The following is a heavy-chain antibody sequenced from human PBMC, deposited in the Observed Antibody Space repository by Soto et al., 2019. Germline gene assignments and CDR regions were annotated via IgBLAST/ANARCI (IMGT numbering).Heavy chain of an antibody. CDR1: GGSFSGYY. CDR2: IDHSGYT. J-gene: IGHJ5*02. V-gene: IGHV4-34*01. Sequence: SETLSLTCAVYGGSFSGYYWNWIRQPPGKGLEWIGEIDHSGYTNYNPSLKSRVTISVDTSKNQFSLRLTSVTAADTAVYYCARVREWFDPWGQGTMVTV. CDR3: ARVREWFDP. D-gene: IGHD3-3*01.